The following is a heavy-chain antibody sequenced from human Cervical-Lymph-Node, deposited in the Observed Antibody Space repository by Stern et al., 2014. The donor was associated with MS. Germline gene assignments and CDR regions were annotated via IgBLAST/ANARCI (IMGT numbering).Heavy chain of an antibody. J-gene: IGHJ4*02. CDR1: GPFFGDHY. V-gene: IGHV3-11*01. D-gene: IGHD2-15*01. CDR3: ARDEHSLGS. CDR2: ISGSGSTT. Sequence: MQLVESGGGLVNPGGSLGLSGAASGPFFGDHYMTWIPQAPGKGLEWVSYISGSGSTTYYADSVKGRFTISRDNAKNSLYLQMNGLRAEDTAVYYCARDEHSLGSWGQGTLVTVSS.